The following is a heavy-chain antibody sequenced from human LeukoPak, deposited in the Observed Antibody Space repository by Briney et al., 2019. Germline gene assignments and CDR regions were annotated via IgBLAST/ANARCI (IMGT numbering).Heavy chain of an antibody. J-gene: IGHJ3*02. CDR2: ISWNSGNI. D-gene: IGHD1-26*01. CDR1: GFTFDDYA. V-gene: IGHV3-9*01. CDR3: ARDGSRGAFDI. Sequence: PGGSLRLSCAASGFTFDDYAMHWVRQAPGKGLEWVSGISWNSGNIDYADSVKGRFTISRDNAKNSLYLQMNSLRAEDTAVYYCARDGSRGAFDIWGQGTMVTVSS.